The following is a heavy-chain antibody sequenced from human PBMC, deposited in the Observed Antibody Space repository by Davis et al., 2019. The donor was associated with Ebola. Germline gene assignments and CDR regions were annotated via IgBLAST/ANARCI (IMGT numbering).Heavy chain of an antibody. V-gene: IGHV4-59*01. J-gene: IGHJ5*02. Sequence: PSETLSLTCTVSGGSISSYYWSWIRQPPGKGLEWIGYIYYSGGTNYNPSLKSRVTISVDTSKNQFSLKLSSVTAADTAVYYCARMLGVPAAISCWFDPWGQGTLVTVSS. CDR1: GGSISSYY. CDR3: ARMLGVPAAISCWFDP. CDR2: IYYSGGT. D-gene: IGHD2-2*02.